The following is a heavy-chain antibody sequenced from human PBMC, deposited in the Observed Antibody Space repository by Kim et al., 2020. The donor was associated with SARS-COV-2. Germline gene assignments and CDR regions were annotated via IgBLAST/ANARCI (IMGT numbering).Heavy chain of an antibody. CDR1: GYTFTNYW. J-gene: IGHJ4*02. Sequence: GESLKISCKGSGYTFTNYWISWVRQLPGKGLEWMGRIDPSDSFTNYGPSFQRHVTISLDKSISTAYLQWSSLEASDTAMYYCARTHKPYASGSIYYGLFDFWGLGTLVTVSS. CDR3: ARTHKPYASGSIYYGLFDF. CDR2: IDPSDSFT. V-gene: IGHV5-10-1*01. D-gene: IGHD3-22*01.